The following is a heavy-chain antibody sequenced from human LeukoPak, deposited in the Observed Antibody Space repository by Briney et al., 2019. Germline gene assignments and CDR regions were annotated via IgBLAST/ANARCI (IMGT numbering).Heavy chain of an antibody. J-gene: IGHJ5*02. V-gene: IGHV1-8*01. Sequence: ASVKVSCKASGYTFTCYDINWVRQATGQGLEWMGWMNPNSGNTGYAQKFQGRVTMTRNTSISTAYMELSSLRSEDTAVYYCARTFRAFDSGSSWYVHWFDPWGQGTLVTVSS. CDR2: MNPNSGNT. D-gene: IGHD6-13*01. CDR3: ARTFRAFDSGSSWYVHWFDP. CDR1: GYTFTCYD.